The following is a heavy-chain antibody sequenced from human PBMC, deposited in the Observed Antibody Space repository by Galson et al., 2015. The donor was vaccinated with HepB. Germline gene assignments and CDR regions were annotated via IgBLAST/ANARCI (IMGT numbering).Heavy chain of an antibody. CDR3: ARDPYGAGNY. CDR1: GFTFSSYS. V-gene: IGHV3-48*02. D-gene: IGHD3-10*01. CDR2: IGPSGSDR. Sequence: SLRLSCAASGFTFSSYSMNWVRQAPGKGPEWISYIGPSGSDRKYADSVKGRFTISRDNAKNSLYLEMNSLRDEDTAVYYCARDPYGAGNYWGQGTLVTVSS. J-gene: IGHJ4*02.